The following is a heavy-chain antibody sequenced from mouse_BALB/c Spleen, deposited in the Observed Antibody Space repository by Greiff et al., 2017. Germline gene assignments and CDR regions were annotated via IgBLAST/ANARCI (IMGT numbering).Heavy chain of an antibody. D-gene: IGHD2-4*01. CDR1: GYAFSSYW. CDR2: IYPGDGDT. CDR3: ARGITTHYYAMDY. V-gene: IGHV1-80*01. Sequence: VQLQQSGAELVRPGSSVKISCKASGYAFSSYWMNWVKQRPGQGLEWIGQIYPGDGDTNYNGKFKGKATLTADKSSSTAYMQLSSLTSEDSAVYFCARGITTHYYAMDYWGQGTSVTVSA. J-gene: IGHJ4*01.